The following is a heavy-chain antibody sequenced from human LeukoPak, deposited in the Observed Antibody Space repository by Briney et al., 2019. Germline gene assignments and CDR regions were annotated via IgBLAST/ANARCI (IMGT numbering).Heavy chain of an antibody. CDR1: GFTVSSNY. Sequence: PGGSLRLSCAASGFTVSSNYMSWVRQAPGKGLEWVSVTNSGGATDCADSVKGRFTVSRDNSKNTLYLQMNSLRAEDTAVYYCARDMNLWGQGTTVTVSS. V-gene: IGHV3-53*01. J-gene: IGHJ6*02. CDR3: ARDMNL. CDR2: TNSGGAT.